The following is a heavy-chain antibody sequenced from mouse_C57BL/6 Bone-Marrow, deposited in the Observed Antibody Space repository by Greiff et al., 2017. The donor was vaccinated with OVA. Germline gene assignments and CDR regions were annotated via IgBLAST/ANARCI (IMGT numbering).Heavy chain of an antibody. J-gene: IGHJ3*01. CDR3: ARGSNYSAWFAY. V-gene: IGHV1-47*01. CDR2: FHPYNDDT. CDR1: GYTFTTYP. D-gene: IGHD2-5*01. Sequence: VQLVESGAELVKPGASVKMSCKASGYTFTTYPIEWMKQNHGKSLEWIGNFHPYNDDTKYNEKFKGKATLTVEKSSSTVYLELSRLTSDDSAFYYCARGSNYSAWFAYWGQGTLVTVSA.